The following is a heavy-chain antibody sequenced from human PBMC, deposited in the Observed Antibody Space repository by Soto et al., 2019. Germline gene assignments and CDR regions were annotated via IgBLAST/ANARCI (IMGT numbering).Heavy chain of an antibody. CDR3: AIRGGSPNLRDNWFDP. Sequence: ASVKVSCKASGYTFTSYGISWVRQAPGQGLEWMGWISAYNGNTNYAQKLQGRVTMTTDTSTSTAYMELRSLRSDDTAVYYCAIRGGSPNLRDNWFDPWGQGTLVTVSS. CDR1: GYTFTSYG. V-gene: IGHV1-18*01. D-gene: IGHD2-15*01. J-gene: IGHJ5*02. CDR2: ISAYNGNT.